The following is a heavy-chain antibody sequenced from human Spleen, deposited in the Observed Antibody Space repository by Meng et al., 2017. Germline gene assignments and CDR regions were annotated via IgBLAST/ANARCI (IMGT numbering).Heavy chain of an antibody. CDR1: GYTFTGYY. D-gene: IGHD3-22*01. CDR2: INPNSGVT. J-gene: IGHJ4*02. CDR3: ASRGYSSGYYTDY. Sequence: ASVKVSCKASGYTFTGYYIHWVRQAPGQGLEWMGRINPNSGVTNFAQKFQGRVTLTRDTSITTAYMQLTRLRSDDTAVYYCASRGYSSGYYTDYWGQGTLVTVSS. V-gene: IGHV1-2*06.